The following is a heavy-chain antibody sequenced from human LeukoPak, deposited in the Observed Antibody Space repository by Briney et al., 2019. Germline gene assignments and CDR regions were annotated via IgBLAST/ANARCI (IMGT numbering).Heavy chain of an antibody. J-gene: IGHJ3*02. D-gene: IGHD5-12*01. Sequence: ASVKVSCKASGYTFTGYYMHWVRQAPGQGLEWMGWINPNSGGTNYAQKFQGRVTMTRDTSISTAYMELSRLRSDDTAVYYCARDVLFHRTGNSAYADAFDIWGQGTMVTVSS. CDR3: ARDVLFHRTGNSAYADAFDI. V-gene: IGHV1-2*02. CDR1: GYTFTGYY. CDR2: INPNSGGT.